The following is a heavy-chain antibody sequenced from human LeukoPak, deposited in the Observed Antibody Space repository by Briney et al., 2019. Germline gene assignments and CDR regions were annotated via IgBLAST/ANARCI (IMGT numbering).Heavy chain of an antibody. V-gene: IGHV3-48*01. CDR2: ISSSSGTI. CDR3: ARALGYSYGYAVDY. CDR1: GFIFSNYN. J-gene: IGHJ4*02. D-gene: IGHD5-18*01. Sequence: GGSLRLSCAASGFIFSNYNMNWVRQTPGRGLEWLSYISSSSGTIYYADSVKGRFTISGDNAKNSLYLQMNSLRAEDTAVYYCARALGYSYGYAVDYWGQGTLVTVSS.